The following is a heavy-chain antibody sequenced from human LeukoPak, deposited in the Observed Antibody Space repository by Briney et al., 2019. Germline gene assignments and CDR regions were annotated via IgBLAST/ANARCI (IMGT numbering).Heavy chain of an antibody. Sequence: GGSLGLSCAASGFTFSSYTMNWVRRAPGKGLEWVSSISSSSSYIYYADSVKGRFTISRDNAKNSVYLQMNSLRVEDMAVYYCARDPGGYSSGGELDVWGKGTTVTVSS. CDR1: GFTFSSYT. CDR2: ISSSSSYI. CDR3: ARDPGGYSSGGELDV. V-gene: IGHV3-21*01. D-gene: IGHD6-19*01. J-gene: IGHJ6*04.